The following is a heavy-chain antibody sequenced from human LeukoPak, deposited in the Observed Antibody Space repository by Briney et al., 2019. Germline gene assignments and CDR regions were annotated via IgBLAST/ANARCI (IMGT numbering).Heavy chain of an antibody. CDR2: ISSSSSTI. D-gene: IGHD6-6*01. CDR1: GFTFSSYS. CDR3: ARKNLAARPFDY. J-gene: IGHJ4*02. Sequence: PGGSLRLSCAASGFTFSSYSMNWVRQAPGKGLEWVSYISSSSSTIYYADSVRGRFTISRDNAKNSLYLKNNSMRDEDTAVYYCARKNLAARPFDYWGGGTLVSVPS. V-gene: IGHV3-48*02.